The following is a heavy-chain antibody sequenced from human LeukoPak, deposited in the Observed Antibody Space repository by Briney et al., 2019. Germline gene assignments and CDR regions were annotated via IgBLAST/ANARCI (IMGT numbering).Heavy chain of an antibody. V-gene: IGHV3-23*01. J-gene: IGHJ4*02. CDR3: AKGGRGYYFDY. Sequence: GGSLRLSCAASGIXFTNYAMSWVRQAPGKGLEWVSAISGSGGSTYYADSVKGRFTISRDNSKNTLYLQIHSLRAEYTAVYYCAKGGRGYYFDYWGQGTLVTVSS. CDR1: GIXFTNYA. D-gene: IGHD3-10*01. CDR2: ISGSGGST.